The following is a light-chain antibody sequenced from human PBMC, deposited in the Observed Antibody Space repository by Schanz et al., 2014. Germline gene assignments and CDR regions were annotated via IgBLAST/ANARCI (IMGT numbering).Light chain of an antibody. V-gene: IGKV1-12*01. CDR3: QQTNTFPLT. J-gene: IGKJ4*01. Sequence: DIQMTQSPSTLSASVGDKVTITCRASQGISSWLAWYQQKPGKAPKLLIHAASSLQSGVPSRISGSGSGTDFTLTISALQPEDFAIYYCQQTNTFPLTFGGGTKVEIK. CDR2: AAS. CDR1: QGISSW.